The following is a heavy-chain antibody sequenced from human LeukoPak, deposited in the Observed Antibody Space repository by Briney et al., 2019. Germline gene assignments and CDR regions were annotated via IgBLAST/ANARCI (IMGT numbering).Heavy chain of an antibody. CDR2: TWYDGSNK. Sequence: PGRSLRLSCAASGFTFSSYGMHWVRQAPGKGLEWVAVTWYDGSNKYYVDSVKGRFTISRDNSKNTLYLQMNSLRAGDTAVYYCARDHSNTWYGVDYWGQGTLVTVSS. J-gene: IGHJ4*02. CDR1: GFTFSSYG. CDR3: ARDHSNTWYGVDY. D-gene: IGHD6-13*01. V-gene: IGHV3-33*01.